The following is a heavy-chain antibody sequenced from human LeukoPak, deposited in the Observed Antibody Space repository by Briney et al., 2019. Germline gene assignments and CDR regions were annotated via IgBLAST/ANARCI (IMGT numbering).Heavy chain of an antibody. CDR3: ARGADSNYDAFDI. J-gene: IGHJ3*02. Sequence: SEALSLTCTVSGGSISSYYWSWIRQPAREGLEWIGRIYTSGSTNYNPSLTSRVTMSVDTSKNQFSPKLSSVTAADTAVYYCARGADSNYDAFDIWGQGTMVTVSS. V-gene: IGHV4-4*07. CDR2: IYTSGST. CDR1: GGSISSYY. D-gene: IGHD4-11*01.